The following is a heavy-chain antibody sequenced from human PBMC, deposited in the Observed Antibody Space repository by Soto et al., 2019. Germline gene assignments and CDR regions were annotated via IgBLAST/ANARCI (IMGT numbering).Heavy chain of an antibody. D-gene: IGHD4-4*01. CDR2: IYYSGST. CDR3: ARDRGGSNSFDH. CDR1: GDSINSYY. J-gene: IGHJ4*02. V-gene: IGHV4-59*01. Sequence: SETLSLTCTVSGDSINSYYWSWIRQPPGKGLEWIGYIYYSGSTNSNPSLKSRVTISVDTSKNQFSLKLSSVTAADTAVYYCARDRGGSNSFDHWGQGTLVTVSS.